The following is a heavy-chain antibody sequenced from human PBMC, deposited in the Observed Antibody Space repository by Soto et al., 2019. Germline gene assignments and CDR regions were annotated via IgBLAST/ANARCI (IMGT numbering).Heavy chain of an antibody. CDR2: IIPIFGTA. CDR3: ARAGRIAVRPFEGYYYGMDV. D-gene: IGHD6-6*01. V-gene: IGHV1-69*01. J-gene: IGHJ6*02. Sequence: QVQLVQSGAEVKKPGSSVKVSCKASGGTFSSYAISWVRQAPGQGLEWMGGIIPIFGTANYAQKFQGRVTITADESTSTAYMELSSLRSEDTAVYYCARAGRIAVRPFEGYYYGMDVWGQVTTVTVSS. CDR1: GGTFSSYA.